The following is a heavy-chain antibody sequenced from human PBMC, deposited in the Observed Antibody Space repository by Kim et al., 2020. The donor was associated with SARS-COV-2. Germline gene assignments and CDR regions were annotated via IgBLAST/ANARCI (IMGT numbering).Heavy chain of an antibody. Sequence: GGSLRLSCEASGFTFSTYTMTWFRRAPGKGLEWLACITGNGGTVYYADSVKGRSTISRDNAMNSLYLQMNSLRAEDTAVYYCSKDYSGSVDVSGQGTLGT. J-gene: IGHJ4*02. CDR2: ITGNGGTV. D-gene: IGHD3-10*01. V-gene: IGHV3-48*01. CDR1: GFTFSTYT. CDR3: SKDYSGSVDV.